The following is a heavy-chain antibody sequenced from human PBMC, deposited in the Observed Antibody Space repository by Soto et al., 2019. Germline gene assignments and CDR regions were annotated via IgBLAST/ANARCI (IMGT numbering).Heavy chain of an antibody. J-gene: IGHJ6*02. D-gene: IGHD3-22*01. CDR3: ARDRGAYYYDSSGYYSPYYYYGMDV. CDR1: GGSISSYY. Sequence: SETLSLTCTVSGGSISSYYWSWTRQPPGKGLEWIGYIYYSGSTNYNPSLKSRVTISVDTSKNQFSLKLSSVTAADTAVYYCARDRGAYYYDSSGYYSPYYYYGMDVWGQGTTVTVSS. V-gene: IGHV4-59*01. CDR2: IYYSGST.